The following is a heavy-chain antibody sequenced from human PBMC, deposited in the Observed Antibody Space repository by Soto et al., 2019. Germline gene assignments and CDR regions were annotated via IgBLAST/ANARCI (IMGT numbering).Heavy chain of an antibody. CDR2: TYYRSKWYN. J-gene: IGHJ4*02. D-gene: IGHD6-6*01. Sequence: SETLSLTCAISGDSVSSNSVAWNWIRQSPSRGLEWLGRTYYRSKWYNDYAVSVKSRITNNPDTSKNQFSLQLNAVTPEDTAVYYCARVSRGASEYSSSCWGQGTLVTVSS. CDR1: GDSVSSNSVA. V-gene: IGHV6-1*01. CDR3: ARVSRGASEYSSSC.